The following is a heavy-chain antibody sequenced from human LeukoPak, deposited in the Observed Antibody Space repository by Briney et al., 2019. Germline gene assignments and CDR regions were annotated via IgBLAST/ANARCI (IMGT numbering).Heavy chain of an antibody. J-gene: IGHJ5*02. CDR3: TRSPWFDP. CDR1: GFTFSGSA. CDR2: IRSKANSYAT. V-gene: IGHV3-73*01. Sequence: PGGSLRLSCAASGFTFSGSAMHWVRQASGKGLEWVGRIRSKANSYATAYAASVKGRFTISRDDSKNTAYLQMNSLKTEDTAVYYRTRSPWFDPWGQGTLVTVSS.